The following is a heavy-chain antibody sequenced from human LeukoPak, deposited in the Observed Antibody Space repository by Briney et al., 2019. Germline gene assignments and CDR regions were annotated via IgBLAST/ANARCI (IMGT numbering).Heavy chain of an antibody. D-gene: IGHD3-16*02. Sequence: SETLSLTCTVSGGSISSYYWSWIRQPPGKGLEWIGYIYYSGSTNYNPSLKSRVTISVDASKNQFSLKLSSVTAADTAVYYCAREIQKYRRAFDIWGQGTMVTVSS. V-gene: IGHV4-59*12. J-gene: IGHJ3*02. CDR3: AREIQKYRRAFDI. CDR2: IYYSGST. CDR1: GGSISSYY.